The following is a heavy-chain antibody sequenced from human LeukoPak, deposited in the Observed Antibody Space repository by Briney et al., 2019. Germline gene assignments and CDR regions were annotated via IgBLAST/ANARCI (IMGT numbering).Heavy chain of an antibody. J-gene: IGHJ4*02. CDR2: IIPVFDTP. Sequence: SVKVSCKASGYTFTSYYMHWVRQAPGQGLEWMGGIIPVFDTPIYAEKFQGRVTITADEATSTAYMELSTLISEDTAVYYCARDGGYYESQYEIWGQGSLVSVSS. CDR1: GYTFTSYY. V-gene: IGHV1-69*13. CDR3: ARDGGYYESQYEI. D-gene: IGHD3-16*01.